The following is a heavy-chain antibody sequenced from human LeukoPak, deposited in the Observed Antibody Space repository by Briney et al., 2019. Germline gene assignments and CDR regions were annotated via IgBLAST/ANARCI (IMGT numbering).Heavy chain of an antibody. V-gene: IGHV3-30*18. J-gene: IGHJ4*02. D-gene: IGHD6-13*01. CDR1: GFTFSSYG. Sequence: GGSLRLSCAASGFTFSSYGMHWVRQAPGKGLEWVAVISYDGSNKYYADSVKGRFTISRDNSKNTLYLQMNSLRAEDTAVYYCAKDEGQQQLEYYFDYWGQGTLVTVS. CDR2: ISYDGSNK. CDR3: AKDEGQQQLEYYFDY.